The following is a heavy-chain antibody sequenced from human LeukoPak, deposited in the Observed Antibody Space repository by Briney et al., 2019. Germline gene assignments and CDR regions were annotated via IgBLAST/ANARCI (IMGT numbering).Heavy chain of an antibody. CDR3: ARVSAAAAEPAIYYYYYYMDV. CDR2: INHSGST. Sequence: KASETLSLTCAVYGGSFSGYYWSWIRQPPGKGLEWIGEINHSGSTNYNPSLKSRVTISVDTSKNQFSLKLSSVTAADTAVYYCARVSAAAAEPAIYYYYYYMDVWGKGTTVTVSS. J-gene: IGHJ6*03. V-gene: IGHV4-34*01. CDR1: GGSFSGYY. D-gene: IGHD6-13*01.